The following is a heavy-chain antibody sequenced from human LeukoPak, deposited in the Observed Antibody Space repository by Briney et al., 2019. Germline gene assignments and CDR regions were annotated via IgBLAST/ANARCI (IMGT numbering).Heavy chain of an antibody. CDR3: ARGHTAVTRHFDF. Sequence: GGSLRLSCAASGFTFSSYAMSWVRQAPGKGLEWVSIISSGSSAIFSADALKGRFTISRDDAKNLLYLDMNSLRAEDTAVYYCARGHTAVTRHFDFWGQGTLVTVSS. J-gene: IGHJ4*02. CDR2: ISSGSSAI. V-gene: IGHV3-21*01. CDR1: GFTFSSYA. D-gene: IGHD4-17*01.